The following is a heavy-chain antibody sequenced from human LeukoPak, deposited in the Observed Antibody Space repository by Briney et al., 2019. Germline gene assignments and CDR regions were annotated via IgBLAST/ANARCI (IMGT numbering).Heavy chain of an antibody. CDR2: ISSSSSYT. CDR3: VRGVTGGGAFDI. J-gene: IGHJ3*02. CDR1: EFTFSSYS. V-gene: IGHV3-21*05. Sequence: PGGSLRLSCAASEFTFSSYSMSWIRQAPGKGLEWVSYISSSSSYTNHADSVKGRFTISRDNAMNSLYLQMNSLRAEDTAVYYCVRGVTGGGAFDIWGQGTMVTVSS. D-gene: IGHD2-21*02.